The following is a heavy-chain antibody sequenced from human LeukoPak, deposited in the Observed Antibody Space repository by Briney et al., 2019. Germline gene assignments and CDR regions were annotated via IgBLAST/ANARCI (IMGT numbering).Heavy chain of an antibody. D-gene: IGHD3-3*01. J-gene: IGHJ3*02. CDR1: GYSISSGFY. CDR3: ARVGVITIFGVAMPGAFDI. V-gene: IGHV4-4*07. CDR2: IYTSGST. Sequence: PSETLSLTCTVSGYSISSGFYWGWIRPPAGKGLEWIGRIYTSGSTNYNPSLKSRVTMSVDTSKNQFSLKLSSVTAADTAVYYCARVGVITIFGVAMPGAFDIWGQGTMVTVSS.